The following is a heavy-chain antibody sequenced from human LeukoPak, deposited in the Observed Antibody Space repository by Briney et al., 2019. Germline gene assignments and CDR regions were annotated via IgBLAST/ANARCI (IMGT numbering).Heavy chain of an antibody. CDR3: ARAVFIAEAVDY. V-gene: IGHV3-53*01. J-gene: IGHJ4*02. CDR1: GFTVSSNC. D-gene: IGHD6-13*01. Sequence: GGSLRLSCAASGFTVSSNCMSWVRQAPGKGLEWVSVIYSGGSTYYADSVKGRFTISRDNSKNTLYLQMNSLRAEDTAVYYCARAVFIAEAVDYWGQGTLVTVSS. CDR2: IYSGGST.